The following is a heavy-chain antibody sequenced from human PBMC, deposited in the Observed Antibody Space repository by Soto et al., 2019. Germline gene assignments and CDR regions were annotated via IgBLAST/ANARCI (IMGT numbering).Heavy chain of an antibody. J-gene: IGHJ6*03. D-gene: IGHD3-3*01. V-gene: IGHV1-8*02. Sequence: GASVKVSCKASGGTFSSYTINWVRQATGQGLEWMGWMNPNSGNTGYAQKFQGRVTMTRNTSISTAYMELSSLRSEDTAVYYCARVGDDPIFGVVRLTRLDYYYYYMDVWGKGTTVTVSS. CDR3: ARVGDDPIFGVVRLTRLDYYYYYMDV. CDR2: MNPNSGNT. CDR1: GGTFSSYT.